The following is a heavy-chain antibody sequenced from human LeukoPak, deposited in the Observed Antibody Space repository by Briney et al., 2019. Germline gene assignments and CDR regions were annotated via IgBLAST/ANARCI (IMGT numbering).Heavy chain of an antibody. Sequence: PSETLSLTCAVYGGSFSGYYWSWIRQPPGKGLEWIGEINHSGSTNYNPSLKSRVTISVDTSKNQFSLKLSSVTAADTAVYYCARLVPYYDFWSGPSRPFYFDYWGQGTLVTVSS. CDR3: ARLVPYYDFWSGPSRPFYFDY. CDR1: GGSFSGYY. CDR2: INHSGST. V-gene: IGHV4-34*01. D-gene: IGHD3-3*01. J-gene: IGHJ4*02.